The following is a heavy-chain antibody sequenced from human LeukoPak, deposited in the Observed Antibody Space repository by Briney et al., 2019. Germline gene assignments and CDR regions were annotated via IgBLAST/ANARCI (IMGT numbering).Heavy chain of an antibody. CDR2: ISGSGTTT. D-gene: IGHD3-9*01. CDR3: ARRGYDILTGYSWYNWFDP. CDR1: GFTFSSYA. V-gene: IGHV3-23*01. Sequence: QPGGSLRISCAASGFTFSSYAMSWVRQAPGKGLEWVSDISGSGTTTHYADSVKGRFTISRDDSKNTLYLQMNSLRVEDTAVYYCARRGYDILTGYSWYNWFDPWGQGTLVTVSS. J-gene: IGHJ5*02.